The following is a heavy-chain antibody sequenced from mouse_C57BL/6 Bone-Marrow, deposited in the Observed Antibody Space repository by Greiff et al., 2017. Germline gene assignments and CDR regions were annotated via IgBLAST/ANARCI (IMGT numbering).Heavy chain of an antibody. CDR3: TTYYSNSYYFDY. Sequence: EVKLMASGAELVRPGASVKLSCTASGFNIKDDYMHWVKPRPEQGLEWIGWIDPENGDTEYASKFQGKATITADTSSNTAYLQLSSLTSEDTAVYYCTTYYSNSYYFDYGGQGTTLTVSS. V-gene: IGHV14-4*01. J-gene: IGHJ2*01. CDR1: GFNIKDDY. CDR2: IDPENGDT. D-gene: IGHD2-5*01.